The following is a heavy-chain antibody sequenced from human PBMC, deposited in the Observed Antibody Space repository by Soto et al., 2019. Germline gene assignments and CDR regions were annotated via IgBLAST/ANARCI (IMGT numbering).Heavy chain of an antibody. CDR3: ARSRYSDSSGYFYDF. V-gene: IGHV3-23*01. D-gene: IGHD3-22*01. J-gene: IGHJ4*02. Sequence: EVQLLESGGGLVQPGGSLRLSCAASGFTFSNYAMSWVRQAPGKGREWVSGIGGRATSAYYADSVKGRFAISRDNSYNTLFLQLNSLRAEDTAVYYCARSRYSDSSGYFYDFWGQGTLVSVSS. CDR2: IGGRATSA. CDR1: GFTFSNYA.